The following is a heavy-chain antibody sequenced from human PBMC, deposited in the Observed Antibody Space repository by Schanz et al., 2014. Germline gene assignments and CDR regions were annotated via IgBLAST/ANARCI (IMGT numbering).Heavy chain of an antibody. CDR2: IHHRGIT. D-gene: IGHD3-10*01. CDR3: ARGERSGFGELLDF. J-gene: IGHJ4*02. Sequence: QVQLQESGPGLVKPSGTLSLTCAVSGGSISSSNWWTWVRQPPGKGLEWIGEIHHRGITNYNPSLECRVTIAVVKSQNRFSLKLASLTAADTAVYYCARGERSGFGELLDFWGQGTLVTVSS. CDR1: GGSISSSNW. V-gene: IGHV4-4*02.